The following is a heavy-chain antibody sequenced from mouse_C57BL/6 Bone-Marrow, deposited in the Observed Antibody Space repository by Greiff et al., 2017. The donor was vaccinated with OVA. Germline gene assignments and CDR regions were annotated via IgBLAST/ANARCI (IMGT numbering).Heavy chain of an antibody. J-gene: IGHJ4*01. CDR3: SRWVGSSYAMDY. V-gene: IGHV1-26*01. D-gene: IGHD1-1*01. CDR1: GYTFTDYY. CDR2: INPNNGGT. Sequence: VQLQQSGPELVKPGASVKISCKASGYTFTDYYMNWVKQSHGKSLEWIGDINPNNGGTSYNQKFKGKATLTVDNSSSTAYMELRSLTSEESAVYYCSRWVGSSYAMDYWGQGTSVTVSS.